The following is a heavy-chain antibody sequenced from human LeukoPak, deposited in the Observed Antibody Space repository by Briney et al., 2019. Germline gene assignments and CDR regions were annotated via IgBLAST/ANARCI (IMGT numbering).Heavy chain of an antibody. CDR3: ASGPDIVVVVAATPTGWFDP. CDR1: GFTFSSYA. CDR2: ISGSGGST. D-gene: IGHD2-15*01. Sequence: GGSLRLSCAASGFTFSSYAMSWVRQAPGKGLEWVSAISGSGGSTYYADSVKGRFTISRDNSKNTLYLQMNSLRAEDTAVYYCASGPDIVVVVAATPTGWFDPWGQGTLVTVSS. V-gene: IGHV3-23*01. J-gene: IGHJ5*02.